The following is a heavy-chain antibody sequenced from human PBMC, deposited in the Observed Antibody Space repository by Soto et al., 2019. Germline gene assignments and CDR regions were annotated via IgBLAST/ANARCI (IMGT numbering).Heavy chain of an antibody. Sequence: PVKGSCKAAGGACSSYTFSCVGRSPIQWREWMGRIIPIFDTPYYAQKFQGRVTITADKSTSTVYMELSSLGSDDTAVYFCARGLECRGYCLDKPTWFGPWGQGTLVTVSS. CDR2: IIPIFDTP. CDR3: ARGLECRGYCLDKPTWFGP. CDR1: GGACSSYT. D-gene: IGHD2-15*01. V-gene: IGHV1-69*06. J-gene: IGHJ5*02.